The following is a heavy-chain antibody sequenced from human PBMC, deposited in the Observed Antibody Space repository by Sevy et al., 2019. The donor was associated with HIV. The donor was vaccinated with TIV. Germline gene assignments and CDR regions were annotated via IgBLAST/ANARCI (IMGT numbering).Heavy chain of an antibody. V-gene: IGHV4-4*07. Sequence: SETLSLTCTVSGGSISGYYWNWIRQPAAKGLEWIGRISSSGSTNYNPSLKSRLTMSVDTSKNQFSLKLTSVTAADTAVYYCAGAVATTADFEYWGQGTLVTVS. D-gene: IGHD5-12*01. CDR2: ISSSGST. J-gene: IGHJ4*02. CDR1: GGSISGYY. CDR3: AGAVATTADFEY.